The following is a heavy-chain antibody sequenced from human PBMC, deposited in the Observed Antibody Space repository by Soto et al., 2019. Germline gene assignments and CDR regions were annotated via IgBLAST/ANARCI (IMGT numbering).Heavy chain of an antibody. J-gene: IGHJ4*02. Sequence: SGGSLRLSCAASGFTFSSYAMHWVRQAPGKGLEWVAVISYDGSNKYYADSVKGRFTISRDNSKNTLYLQMNSLRAEDTAVYYCANIYDSNDYWGQGTLVTVSS. CDR2: ISYDGSNK. D-gene: IGHD3-22*01. V-gene: IGHV3-30-3*01. CDR3: ANIYDSNDY. CDR1: GFTFSSYA.